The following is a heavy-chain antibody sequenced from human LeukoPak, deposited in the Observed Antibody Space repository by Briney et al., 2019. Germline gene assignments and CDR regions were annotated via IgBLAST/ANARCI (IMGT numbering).Heavy chain of an antibody. CDR3: ARGRFLCSGGSCYYYYGMDV. CDR1: GDSVSSNSAA. Sequence: SQTLSLTCAISGDSVSSNSAAWNWIRQSPSRGLEWLGRTYYRSKWYNDYAVSAKSRITINPDTSKNQFSLQLNSVTPEDTAVYYCARGRFLCSGGSCYYYYGMDVWGQGTTVTVSS. CDR2: TYYRSKWYN. J-gene: IGHJ6*02. D-gene: IGHD2-15*01. V-gene: IGHV6-1*01.